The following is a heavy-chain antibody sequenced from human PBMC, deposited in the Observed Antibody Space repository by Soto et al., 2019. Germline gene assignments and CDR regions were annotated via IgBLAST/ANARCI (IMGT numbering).Heavy chain of an antibody. D-gene: IGHD3-16*01. CDR1: GYTFSRSG. CDR3: ARMGDVPYYYYGMDV. V-gene: IGHV1-18*01. CDR2: INGYNGNT. J-gene: IGHJ6*02. Sequence: QVQLVQSGAEVKKPGASVKVSCKASGYTFSRSGISWVRQAPGQGLEWMGWINGYNGNTNYTQKMQGRITMTTDTPTSTAYMELRSLRSDDTAVYYCARMGDVPYYYYGMDVWGQGPRSLSP.